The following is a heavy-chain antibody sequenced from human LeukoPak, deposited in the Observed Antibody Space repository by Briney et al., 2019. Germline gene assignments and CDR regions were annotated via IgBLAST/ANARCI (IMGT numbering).Heavy chain of an antibody. Sequence: GASVKVSCKVSGYTLTELSMHWVRQAPGKGLEWMGGFDPEDGETIYAQKFQGRVTMTEDTSTDTAYMELSSLRSEDTAVYYCATAGAEYCSGGSCAPPGSQFYYYYYGMDVWGQGTTVTVSS. V-gene: IGHV1-24*01. CDR2: FDPEDGET. CDR3: ATAGAEYCSGGSCAPPGSQFYYYYYGMDV. CDR1: GYTLTELS. D-gene: IGHD2-15*01. J-gene: IGHJ6*02.